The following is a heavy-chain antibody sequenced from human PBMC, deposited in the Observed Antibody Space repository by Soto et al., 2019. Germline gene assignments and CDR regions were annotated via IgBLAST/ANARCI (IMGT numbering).Heavy chain of an antibody. CDR1: GYTFTGYY. J-gene: IGHJ5*02. V-gene: IGHV1-2*02. D-gene: IGHD6-19*01. Sequence: ASVKVSCKASGYTFTGYYMHWVRQAPGQGLEWMGWINPNTGGANYAQKFQDRVTMTRDTSISTAYLELTSLRSDDTAVYYCARIRGVAGWFDPWGQGTLVTVSS. CDR3: ARIRGVAGWFDP. CDR2: INPNTGGA.